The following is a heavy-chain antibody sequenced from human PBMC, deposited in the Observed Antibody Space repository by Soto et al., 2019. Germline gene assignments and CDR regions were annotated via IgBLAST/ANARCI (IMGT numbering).Heavy chain of an antibody. V-gene: IGHV1-8*01. D-gene: IGHD6-13*01. J-gene: IGHJ6*02. Sequence: ASVKVSCKASGYTFTSYDINWVRQATGQGLEWMGWMNPNSGNTGYAQKFQGRVTMTRNTSISTAYMELSSLRSEDTAVYYCARGAGSWYSGYYYYYYGMDVWGQGTTVTV. CDR3: ARGAGSWYSGYYYYYYGMDV. CDR1: GYTFTSYD. CDR2: MNPNSGNT.